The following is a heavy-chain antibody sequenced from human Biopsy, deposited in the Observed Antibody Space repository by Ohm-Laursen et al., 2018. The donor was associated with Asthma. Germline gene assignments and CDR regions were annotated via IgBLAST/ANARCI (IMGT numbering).Heavy chain of an antibody. CDR3: ARTHERWTSIQDDALDI. V-gene: IGHV3-30*03. CDR1: GFTFSIYD. CDR2: ISYDGGNK. Sequence: SLRLSCAATGFTFSIYDIHWVRQAPGKGLEWVAVISYDGGNKFYGDSVKGRFTLSRDNSRNTLYLQMNSLRVEDTAIYYCARTHERWTSIQDDALDIWGQGTMVSVSS. D-gene: IGHD4-23*01. J-gene: IGHJ3*02.